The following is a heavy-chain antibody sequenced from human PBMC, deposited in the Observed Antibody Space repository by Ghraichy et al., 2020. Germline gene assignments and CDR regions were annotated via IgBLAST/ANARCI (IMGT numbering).Heavy chain of an antibody. CDR3: ARHTAVAGTRGFDF. V-gene: IGHV4-4*02. D-gene: IGHD6-19*01. CDR2: TSYSGRS. J-gene: IGHJ4*02. Sequence: SETLSLTCTVTDGSITTNWWSWVRQPPGKGLEWIGETSYSGRSKYNPSLESRVFISMDMSKNQFSVELNSVTAADTAVYYCARHTAVAGTRGFDFWGQGSLVTV. CDR1: DGSITTNW.